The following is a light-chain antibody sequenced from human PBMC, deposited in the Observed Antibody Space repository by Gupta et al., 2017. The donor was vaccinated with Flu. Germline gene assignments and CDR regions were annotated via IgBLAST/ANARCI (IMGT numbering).Light chain of an antibody. J-gene: IGLJ1*01. CDR3: AAWDDSLNGYV. V-gene: IGLV1-44*01. CDR1: SSNIGSNT. Sequence: QSVLTQPPSASGTPGQRVTISCSGSSSNIGSNTVHWYQQLPGPAPKLLIYSNNQRPSGVPDRFSGSKSGTSASLAISGLQSEDEADYYCAAWDDSLNGYVFGTGTKVTGL. CDR2: SNN.